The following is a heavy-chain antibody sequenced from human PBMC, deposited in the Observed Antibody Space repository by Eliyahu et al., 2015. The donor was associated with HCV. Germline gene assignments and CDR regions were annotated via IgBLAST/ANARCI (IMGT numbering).Heavy chain of an antibody. Sequence: QVQLVQSGAEVKKPGASVKVSCKASGYTFTNYYIHWVRXAPGQGLEXMGVINPSGGATAYAQKFQGRVTMTRDTSTSTVYMELSSLASEDTAVYYCARVKGVAGLNWFDPWGQGTLVTVSS. V-gene: IGHV1-46*01. D-gene: IGHD6-19*01. J-gene: IGHJ5*02. CDR2: INPSGGAT. CDR1: GYTFTNYY. CDR3: ARVKGVAGLNWFDP.